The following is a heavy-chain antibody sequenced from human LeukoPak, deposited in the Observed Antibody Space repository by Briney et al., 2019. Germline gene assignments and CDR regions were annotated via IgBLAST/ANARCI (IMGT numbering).Heavy chain of an antibody. J-gene: IGHJ4*02. V-gene: IGHV1-18*01. CDR1: GYTFTSYG. Sequence: ASVKVSCKASGYTFTSYGISWVRQAPGQGLEWMGWISAYNGNTNYAQKLQGRVTMTTDTSTSTAYMELRSLRSDDTAVYYCARDLVYASSGYLGYWGQGTLVTVSS. CDR3: ARDLVYASSGYLGY. CDR2: ISAYNGNT. D-gene: IGHD3-22*01.